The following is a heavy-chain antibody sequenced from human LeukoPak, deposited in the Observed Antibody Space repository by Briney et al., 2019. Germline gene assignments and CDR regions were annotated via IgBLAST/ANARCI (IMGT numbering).Heavy chain of an antibody. J-gene: IGHJ4*02. CDR1: GYTFTGYY. V-gene: IGHV1-2*06. D-gene: IGHD2-2*01. CDR3: AREQGSTSPSCFDY. CDR2: INPNSGGT. Sequence: ASVKVSCKASGYTFTGYYMHWVRQAPGHGLEWMGRINPNSGGTNYAQKLQGRVTMTRETSTSPAYMELSRLKSDDTAVYYCAREQGSTSPSCFDYWGQGTLVTVSS.